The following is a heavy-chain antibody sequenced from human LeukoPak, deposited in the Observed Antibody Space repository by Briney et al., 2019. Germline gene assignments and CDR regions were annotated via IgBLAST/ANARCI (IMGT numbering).Heavy chain of an antibody. J-gene: IGHJ4*02. V-gene: IGHV3-66*01. CDR3: ARGPPYYYDSSGYYFDY. Sequence: GGSLRLSCAASGFTFSSYAMSWVRQAPGEGLEWVSVIYSGGTTYYADSVKGRFTISRDNSKNTLYLQMNSLRAEDTAVYYCARGPPYYYDSSGYYFDYWGQGTLVTVSS. CDR1: GFTFSSYA. D-gene: IGHD3-22*01. CDR2: IYSGGTT.